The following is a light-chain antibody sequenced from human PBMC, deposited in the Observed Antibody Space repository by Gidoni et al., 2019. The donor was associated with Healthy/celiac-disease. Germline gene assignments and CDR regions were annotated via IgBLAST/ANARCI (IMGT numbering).Light chain of an antibody. CDR2: AAS. V-gene: IGKV1-39*01. CDR3: QQSYSTLWT. Sequence: DIQMTQSPSSRSASVGDRVTISCRASQSSSSYLNWYQQKPGKAPKLLIYAASSLQSGVPSRFSGSGSGTDFTLTISSLQPEDFATYYCQQSYSTLWTFGQXTKVEIK. J-gene: IGKJ1*01. CDR1: QSSSSY.